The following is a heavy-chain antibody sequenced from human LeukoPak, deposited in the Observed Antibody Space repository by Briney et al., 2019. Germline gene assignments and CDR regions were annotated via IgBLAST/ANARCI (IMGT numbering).Heavy chain of an antibody. CDR1: GFTFSSYW. CDR2: INSDGSST. J-gene: IGHJ6*04. Sequence: GGSLRLSCAASGFTFSSYWMHRVRQAPGKGLVWVSRINSDGSSTSYADSVKGRFTISRDNAKNTLYLQMNSLRAEDTAVYYCARELISPLDYYGMDVWGKGTTVTVPS. D-gene: IGHD3-16*01. CDR3: ARELISPLDYYGMDV. V-gene: IGHV3-74*01.